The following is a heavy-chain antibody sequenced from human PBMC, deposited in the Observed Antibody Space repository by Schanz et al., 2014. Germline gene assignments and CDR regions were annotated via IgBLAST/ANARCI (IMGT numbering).Heavy chain of an antibody. V-gene: IGHV1-69*02. J-gene: IGHJ3*02. CDR1: GGTFSTYP. D-gene: IGHD1-1*01. CDR3: ARGGGTEDVFDI. Sequence: QVQLVQSGAEVKKPGSSVKVSCKASGGTFSTYPINWLRQAPGQGLEWMGRIIPIHGIVNYAQRFQDRVRITADKSTSTAVMELSSLRSDDTAVYYCARGGGTEDVFDIWGQGTILTVSS. CDR2: IIPIHGIV.